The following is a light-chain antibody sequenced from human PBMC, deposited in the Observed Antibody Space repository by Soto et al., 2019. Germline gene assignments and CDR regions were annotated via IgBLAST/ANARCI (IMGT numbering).Light chain of an antibody. CDR1: QSVSSTY. CDR3: QPFVTSLTWT. Sequence: EFVLTKSPGTLSLSPGERATLSCRASQSVSSTYLIWYQQKPGQAPRLLIYGASSRATGVPDRFSGGGSGTDFTLTISRLEPEDFAVYYCQPFVTSLTWTFGQGTKVDIK. CDR2: GAS. J-gene: IGKJ1*01. V-gene: IGKV3-20*01.